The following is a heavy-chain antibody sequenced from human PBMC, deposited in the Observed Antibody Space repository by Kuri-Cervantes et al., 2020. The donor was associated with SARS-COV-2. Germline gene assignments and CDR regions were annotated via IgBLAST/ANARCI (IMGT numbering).Heavy chain of an antibody. CDR1: GFTFSSYS. Sequence: GESLKISCAASGFTFSSYSMNWVRQAPGKGLERVSYISSSSSTIYYADSVKGRFTISRDNAKNSLYLQMNSLRDEDTAVYYCARDSRGYSYGYGHLFDYWGQGTLVTVSS. V-gene: IGHV3-48*02. J-gene: IGHJ4*02. CDR2: ISSSSSTI. D-gene: IGHD5-18*01. CDR3: ARDSRGYSYGYGHLFDY.